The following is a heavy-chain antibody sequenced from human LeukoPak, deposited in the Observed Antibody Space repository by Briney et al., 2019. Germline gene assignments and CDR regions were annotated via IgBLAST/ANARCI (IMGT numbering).Heavy chain of an antibody. CDR3: ARDRPVDYGMDV. J-gene: IGHJ6*02. Sequence: ASVKVSCKASGYTFTGYYMHWVRQAPGQGLEWMGWIKPNSGGTNYAQRFQGRVTMTRDTSISTAYMELSRLRSDDTAVYYCARDRPVDYGMDVWGQGTTVTVSS. V-gene: IGHV1-2*02. D-gene: IGHD4-23*01. CDR2: IKPNSGGT. CDR1: GYTFTGYY.